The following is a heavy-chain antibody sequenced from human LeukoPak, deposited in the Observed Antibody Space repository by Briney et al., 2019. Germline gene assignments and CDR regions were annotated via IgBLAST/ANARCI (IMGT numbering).Heavy chain of an antibody. CDR3: AKGVVGVTSPNSLDY. D-gene: IGHD1-26*01. V-gene: IGHV3-23*01. CDR2: ITGSGVST. CDR1: GVTFSTYA. J-gene: IGHJ4*02. Sequence: GGSLRLSCAASGVTFSTYAMTWVRQTPGKGLEWVSAITGSGVSTFYADPVKGRFTISRDNSKNTLFLQMNSLRAEDTAVYYCAKGVVGVTSPNSLDYWGQGTLVTVSS.